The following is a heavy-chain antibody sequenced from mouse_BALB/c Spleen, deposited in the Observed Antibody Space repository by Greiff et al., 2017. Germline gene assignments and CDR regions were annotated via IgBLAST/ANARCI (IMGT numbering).Heavy chain of an antibody. V-gene: IGHV3-6*02. CDR1: GYSITSGYY. CDR3: ARQTMIYAMDY. D-gene: IGHD2-4*01. Sequence: ESGPGLVKPSQSLSLTCSVTGYSITSGYYWNWIRQFPGNKLEWMGYISYDGSNNYNPSLKNRISITRDTSKNQFFLKLNSVTTEDTATYYCARQTMIYAMDYWGQGTSVTVSS. J-gene: IGHJ4*01. CDR2: ISYDGSN.